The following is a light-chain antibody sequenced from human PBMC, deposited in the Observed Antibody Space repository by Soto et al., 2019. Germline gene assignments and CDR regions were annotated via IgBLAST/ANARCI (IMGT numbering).Light chain of an antibody. CDR3: QQSYALVRT. CDR2: AAS. Sequence: DIQMTQSQSSLSTSVGDRFTITCLASQGISTFLNWYQQKPGKAPRLLIYAASRLQSGVPARFSGSGVETDFTLTITSLQPEDFGIYYCQQSYALVRTFGGGTKVDI. CDR1: QGISTF. V-gene: IGKV1-39*01. J-gene: IGKJ4*01.